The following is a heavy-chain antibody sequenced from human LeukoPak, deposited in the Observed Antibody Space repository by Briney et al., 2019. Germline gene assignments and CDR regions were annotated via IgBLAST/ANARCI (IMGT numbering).Heavy chain of an antibody. CDR2: INQRGRT. CDR1: GGAFRGFF. J-gene: IGHJ4*02. V-gene: IGHV4-34*01. CDR3: ARGRRKAAAGPIKPPNSSGWYFGRSFFDY. D-gene: IGHD6-19*01. Sequence: SGTPSPPRAVYGGAFRGFFWRLVRQPPRKGVGGVGGINQRGRTHYKPAPQSRVTISVDTSKNQFSLKLSSVTAADTAVYYCARGRRKAAAGPIKPPNSSGWYFGRSFFDYWGQGTWSPSPQ.